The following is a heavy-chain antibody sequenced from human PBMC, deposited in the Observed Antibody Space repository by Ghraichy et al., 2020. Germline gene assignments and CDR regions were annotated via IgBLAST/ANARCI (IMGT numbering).Heavy chain of an antibody. J-gene: IGHJ4*02. V-gene: IGHV1-2*02. CDR2: INPNSGGT. D-gene: IGHD2-15*01. CDR1: GYTFTGYY. Sequence: ASVKVSCKASGYTFTGYYMHWVRQAPGQGLEWMGWINPNSGGTNYAQKFQGRVTMTRDTSISTAYMELSRLRSDDTAVYYCARRPNPYCSGGSCYSAAYYFDYWGQGTLVTVSS. CDR3: ARRPNPYCSGGSCYSAAYYFDY.